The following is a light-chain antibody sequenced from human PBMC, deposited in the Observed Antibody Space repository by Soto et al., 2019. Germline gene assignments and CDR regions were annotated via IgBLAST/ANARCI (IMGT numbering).Light chain of an antibody. Sequence: EIVLTQSPGTLSLSPGERATLSCRASQSVSSTYLAWYQQKPRQAPRLLIYGASSRATGIPDRFSGSGSGRDFTLTISRLEPEDFAVYYCQQYGSSPRYSFGQGTKLEIK. CDR2: GAS. V-gene: IGKV3-20*01. CDR3: QQYGSSPRYS. J-gene: IGKJ2*03. CDR1: QSVSSTY.